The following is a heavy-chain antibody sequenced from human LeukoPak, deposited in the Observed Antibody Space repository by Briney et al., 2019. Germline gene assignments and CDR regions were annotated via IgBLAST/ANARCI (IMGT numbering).Heavy chain of an antibody. J-gene: IGHJ6*02. D-gene: IGHD3-22*01. Sequence: SVKVSCKASGGTFSSYAIIWVRQAPGQGLEWMGRIIPILGIANYAQKFQGRVTITADKSTSTAYMELSSLRSEDTAVYYCARERAVVVVTGVFYYYGMDVWGQGTTVTVSS. CDR1: GGTFSSYA. CDR3: ARERAVVVVTGVFYYYGMDV. CDR2: IIPILGIA. V-gene: IGHV1-69*04.